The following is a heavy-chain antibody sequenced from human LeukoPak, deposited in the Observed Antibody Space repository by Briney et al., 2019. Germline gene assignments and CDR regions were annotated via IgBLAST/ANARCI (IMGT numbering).Heavy chain of an antibody. CDR1: GGTFSSYA. D-gene: IGHD2-2*01. Sequence: VASVKVSFKASGGTFSSYAISWVRQAPGQGLEWMGGIIPIFGTANYAQKFQGRVTITADESTSTAYMELSSLRSEDTAVYYCASHPGVYCSSTSCHPVPFDIWGQGTMVTVSS. J-gene: IGHJ3*02. CDR2: IIPIFGTA. V-gene: IGHV1-69*13. CDR3: ASHPGVYCSSTSCHPVPFDI.